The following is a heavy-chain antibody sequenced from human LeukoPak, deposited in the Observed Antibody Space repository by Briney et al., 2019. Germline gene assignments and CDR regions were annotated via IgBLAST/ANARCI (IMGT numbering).Heavy chain of an antibody. CDR3: ARGPSGSVNNWFDP. D-gene: IGHD2-15*01. Sequence: SETLSLTCTVSGGSISSSYWSWIRQPPGKGLEWIGYISYIGSTNYNPSLKSRVTVSVDTSRNQFSLKLTSVTAADTAVYYCARGPSGSVNNWFDPWGQGTLVTVSS. CDR2: ISYIGST. V-gene: IGHV4-59*01. CDR1: GGSISSSY. J-gene: IGHJ5*02.